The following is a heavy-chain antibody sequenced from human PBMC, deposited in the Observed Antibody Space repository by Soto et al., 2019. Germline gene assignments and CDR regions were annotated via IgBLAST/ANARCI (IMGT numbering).Heavy chain of an antibody. Sequence: QVQLVQSGAEVKKPGASVKVSCKASGYTFTSYGISWVRQAPGQGLEWMGWISAYNGNTNYAPKLQGRVTMTTDTSTSTAYMERRSLRSDDTAVYYCARVGIFGVTGYYRDYYYYYYMDVWGKGTTVTVSS. CDR1: GYTFTSYG. CDR2: ISAYNGNT. J-gene: IGHJ6*03. D-gene: IGHD3-9*01. V-gene: IGHV1-18*01. CDR3: ARVGIFGVTGYYRDYYYYYYMDV.